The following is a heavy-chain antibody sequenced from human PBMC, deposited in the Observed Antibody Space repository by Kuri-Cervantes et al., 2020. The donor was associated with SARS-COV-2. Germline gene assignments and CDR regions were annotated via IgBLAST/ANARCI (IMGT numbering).Heavy chain of an antibody. CDR1: GGSISSGDYY. D-gene: IGHD2-8*02. Sequence: SETLSLTCTVSGGSISSGDYYWSWIRQHPGKGLEWIGYIYYSGSTYYNPSLKSRVTISVDTSKNQFSLKLSSVTAADTAVYYCARGLMGYCTGGVCPTRIDPWGQGTLVTVSS. CDR3: ARGLMGYCTGGVCPTRIDP. V-gene: IGHV4-30-4*01. J-gene: IGHJ5*02. CDR2: IYYSGST.